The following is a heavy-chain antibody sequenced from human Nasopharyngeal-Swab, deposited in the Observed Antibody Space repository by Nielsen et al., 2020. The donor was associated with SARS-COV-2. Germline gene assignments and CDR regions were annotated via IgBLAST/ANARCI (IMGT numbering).Heavy chain of an antibody. Sequence: SETLSLTCAVYGGSFSGYHWSWIRQPPGKGLEWIGEINHSGSTNYNPSLKSRVTISVDTSKNQFSLKLSSVTAADTAVYYCARDTPPTNYYGSGSSQPYYYYGMDVWGQGTTVTVSS. D-gene: IGHD3-10*01. V-gene: IGHV4-34*01. CDR1: GGSFSGYH. CDR2: INHSGST. CDR3: ARDTPPTNYYGSGSSQPYYYYGMDV. J-gene: IGHJ6*02.